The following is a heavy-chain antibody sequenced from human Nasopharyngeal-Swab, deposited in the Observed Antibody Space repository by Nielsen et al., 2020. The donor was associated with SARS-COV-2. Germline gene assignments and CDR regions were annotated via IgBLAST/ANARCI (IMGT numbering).Heavy chain of an antibody. CDR3: AKEAGYYDILTGYYLSLGYGMDV. D-gene: IGHD3-9*01. CDR2: ISYDGSNK. CDR1: GFTSSSYG. J-gene: IGHJ6*02. V-gene: IGHV3-30*18. Sequence: PLSLSCAAAGFTSSSYGMHWVRQAPGKGLEWAAVISYDGSNKYYADSVKGRFTISRDNSKNTLYLQMNSLRAEDTAVYYCAKEAGYYDILTGYYLSLGYGMDVWGQGTTVTVSS.